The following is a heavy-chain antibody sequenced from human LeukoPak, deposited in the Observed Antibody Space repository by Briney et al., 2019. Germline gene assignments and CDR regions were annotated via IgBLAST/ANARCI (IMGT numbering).Heavy chain of an antibody. CDR1: GYTFTSYD. D-gene: IGHD1-26*01. CDR2: MNPNSGNT. CDR3: AGITTPYYALDAFDI. J-gene: IGHJ3*02. Sequence: GASVKVSCKASGYTFTSYDINWVRQATGQGLEWMGWMNPNSGNTGYAQKFQGRVTITRNTSISTAYMELSSLRSEDTAVYYCAGITTPYYALDAFDIWGQGTMVTVSS. V-gene: IGHV1-8*03.